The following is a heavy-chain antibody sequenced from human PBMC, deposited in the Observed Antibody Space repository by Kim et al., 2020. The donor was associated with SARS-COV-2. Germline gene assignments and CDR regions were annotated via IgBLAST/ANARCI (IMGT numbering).Heavy chain of an antibody. J-gene: IGHJ2*01. Sequence: SETLSLTCAVYGGSFSGYYWSWIRQPPGKGLEWIGEINHSGSTNYNPSLKSRVTISVDTSKNQFSLKLSSVTAADTAVYYCARGSRNMVLRYFDLWGRGT. CDR2: INHSGST. CDR3: ARGSRNMVLRYFDL. D-gene: IGHD2-8*01. CDR1: GGSFSGYY. V-gene: IGHV4-34*01.